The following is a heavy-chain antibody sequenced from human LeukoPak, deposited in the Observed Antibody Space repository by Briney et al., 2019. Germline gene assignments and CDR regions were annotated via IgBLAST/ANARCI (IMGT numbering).Heavy chain of an antibody. CDR3: ARYLTATDAFDI. CDR2: IYYSGST. J-gene: IGHJ3*02. CDR1: GGSISSDY. V-gene: IGHV4-59*08. D-gene: IGHD2-8*01. Sequence: PSETLSLTCTVSGGSISSDYWSWIRQPPGKGLEWIGYIYYSGSTNYNPSLKSRVTISVDTSKNQFSLKLSSVAAADTAVYYCARYLTATDAFDIWGQGTMVTVSS.